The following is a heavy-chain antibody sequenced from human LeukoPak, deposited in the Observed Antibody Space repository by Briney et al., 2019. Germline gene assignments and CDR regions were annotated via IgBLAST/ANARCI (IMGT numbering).Heavy chain of an antibody. J-gene: IGHJ4*02. CDR2: ISRRSSNI. CDR1: AFTFSRHS. D-gene: IGHD1-1*01. Sequence: GASVRLSRAASAFTFSRHSMNWVSHAPGGGLEWVSSISRRSSNIYNTDSGTGRFTISRDNAKNSMYLQMNSLRAEDTAVYYCATTYNGLWGQGTLVTASS. V-gene: IGHV3-21*01. CDR3: ATTYNGL.